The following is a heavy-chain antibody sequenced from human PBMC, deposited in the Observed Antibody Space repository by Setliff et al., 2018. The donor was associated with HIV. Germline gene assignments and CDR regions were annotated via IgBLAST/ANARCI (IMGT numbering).Heavy chain of an antibody. V-gene: IGHV4-4*08. CDR3: GRSVFDY. J-gene: IGHJ5*01. CDR1: GGSFSGDY. CDR2: IHTSGAT. Sequence: PSETLSLTCAVYGGSFSGDYWSWIRQPPGKGLEWIGHIHTSGATNYGPFPKSRVTTSLDTSKNQFSLNLSSVTAADTATYYCGRSVFDYWGHGTLVTVSS.